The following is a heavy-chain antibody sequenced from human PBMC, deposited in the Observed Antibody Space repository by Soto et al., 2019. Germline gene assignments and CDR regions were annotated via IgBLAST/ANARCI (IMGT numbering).Heavy chain of an antibody. J-gene: IGHJ4*02. V-gene: IGHV4-4*02. Sequence: QVQLQESGPGLVKPSETLSLTCAVSNGSINTSFWWSWDRQSPGKALEWSGEIYHPGGTNYNPSLKSRVTVSIDKSTNQFSLYLYSVTTADTAIYYCARRFSVTTMRGFFDSWGQGSLVTVSS. CDR2: IYHPGGT. CDR3: ARRFSVTTMRGFFDS. CDR1: NGSINTSFW. D-gene: IGHD4-17*01.